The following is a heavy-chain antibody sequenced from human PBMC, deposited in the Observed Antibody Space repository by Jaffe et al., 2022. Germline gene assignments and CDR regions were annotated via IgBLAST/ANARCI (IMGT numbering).Heavy chain of an antibody. CDR1: GFTFGDYA. D-gene: IGHD3-3*01. Sequence: EVQLVESGGGLVQPGRSLRLSCTASGFTFGDYAMSWFRQAPGKGLEWVGFIRSKAYGGTTEYAASVKGRFTISRDDSKSIAYLQMNSLKTEDTAVYYCTKYYDFWSGYRFDAFDIWGQGTMVTVSS. V-gene: IGHV3-49*03. J-gene: IGHJ3*02. CDR3: TKYYDFWSGYRFDAFDI. CDR2: IRSKAYGGTT.